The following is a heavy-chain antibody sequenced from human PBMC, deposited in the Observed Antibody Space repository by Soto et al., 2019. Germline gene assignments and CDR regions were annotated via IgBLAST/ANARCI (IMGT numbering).Heavy chain of an antibody. V-gene: IGHV4-31*03. J-gene: IGHJ5*02. CDR3: ARDRSLDLWSGSWFDP. D-gene: IGHD3-3*01. CDR2: IFYTGST. Sequence: QVQLQESGPGLVKPSRTLSLTCTVSGGSIHSSDYYWTWIRQHPEKGLEWIGYIFYTGSTYYNPSLRSRATISVDTSSNQFSLSLTSVTAADTAVYYCARDRSLDLWSGSWFDPWGQGTLVTVSS. CDR1: GGSIHSSDYY.